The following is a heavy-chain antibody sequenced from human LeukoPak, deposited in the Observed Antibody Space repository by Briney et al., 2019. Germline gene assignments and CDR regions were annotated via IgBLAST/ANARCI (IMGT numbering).Heavy chain of an antibody. V-gene: IGHV1-2*02. CDR1: GYTFTGYY. Sequence: ASVKVSFKASGYTFTGYYMHWVRQAPGQGLERMGGINPNSGGTNYAQKFQGRVTMTRDTSISTAYMELSRLRSDDTAVYYCASPGMTAAGTKAFDIWGQGTMVTVFS. CDR3: ASPGMTAAGTKAFDI. CDR2: INPNSGGT. J-gene: IGHJ3*02. D-gene: IGHD6-13*01.